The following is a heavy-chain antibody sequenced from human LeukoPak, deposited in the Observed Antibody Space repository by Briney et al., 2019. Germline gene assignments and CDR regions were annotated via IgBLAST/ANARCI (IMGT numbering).Heavy chain of an antibody. V-gene: IGHV4-39*01. D-gene: IGHD1-26*01. CDR1: GGSISSSSYY. J-gene: IGHJ4*02. CDR3: ARRNSGSYSLDY. Sequence: PSETLSLTCTVSGGSISSSSYYWGWIRQPPGKGLEWIGNIYYSGSTYYNPSLKSRVTISVDTSKNQFSLKLSSVTAADTAVYYCARRNSGSYSLDYWGQGTLVTVSS. CDR2: IYYSGST.